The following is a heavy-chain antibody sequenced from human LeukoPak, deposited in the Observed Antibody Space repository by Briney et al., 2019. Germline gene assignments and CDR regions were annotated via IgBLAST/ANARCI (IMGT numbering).Heavy chain of an antibody. J-gene: IGHJ4*02. CDR3: AKVRSIAAAGEFVY. Sequence: GGSLRLSCAASGFTFSSYGMHWVRQAPGKGLEWVAFIRYDGSNKYYADSVKGRFTISRDNSKNTLYLQMNSLRAEDTAVYYCAKVRSIAAAGEFVYWGQGTLVTVSS. CDR1: GFTFSSYG. D-gene: IGHD6-13*01. CDR2: IRYDGSNK. V-gene: IGHV3-30*02.